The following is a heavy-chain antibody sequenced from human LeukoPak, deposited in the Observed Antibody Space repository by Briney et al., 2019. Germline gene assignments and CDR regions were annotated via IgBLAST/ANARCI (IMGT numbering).Heavy chain of an antibody. J-gene: IGHJ3*02. V-gene: IGHV4-30-2*01. CDR1: GGSISSGGYS. CDR2: ICHSGST. Sequence: PSETLSLTCAVSGGSISSGGYSWSWIRQPPGKGLEWIGYICHSGSTYYNPSLKSRVTISVDRSKNQFSLKLSSVTAADTAVYYCARGGRDYYDSSGKGDDAFDIWGQGTMVTVSS. CDR3: ARGGRDYYDSSGKGDDAFDI. D-gene: IGHD3-22*01.